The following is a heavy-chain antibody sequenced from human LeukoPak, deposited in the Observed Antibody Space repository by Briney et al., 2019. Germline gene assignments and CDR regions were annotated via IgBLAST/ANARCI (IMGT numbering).Heavy chain of an antibody. D-gene: IGHD1-1*01. Sequence: ASVKVSCKAYGYTFTSYYMHCVRQGPGQGLEWMGIINPSGGSTSYAQKFQGRVTMTRDMSTSTDYMELSSLRSEDTAVYYCARGGGGTPYDYWGQGTLVTVSS. CDR3: ARGGGGTPYDY. J-gene: IGHJ4*02. CDR2: INPSGGST. CDR1: GYTFTSYY. V-gene: IGHV1-46*01.